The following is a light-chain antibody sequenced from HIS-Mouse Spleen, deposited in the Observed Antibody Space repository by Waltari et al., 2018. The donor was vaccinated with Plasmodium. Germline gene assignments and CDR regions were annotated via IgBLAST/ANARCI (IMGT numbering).Light chain of an antibody. Sequence: AIRMTQSPSSFSASTGDRVTITCRASQGISSYLAWDQQKPGKAPTLLIYAASTLQSGVPSRFSGSGSGTDFTLTISCLQSEDFATYYCQQYYSFPRTFGQGTKVEIK. CDR1: QGISSY. CDR3: QQYYSFPRT. J-gene: IGKJ1*01. CDR2: AAS. V-gene: IGKV1-8*01.